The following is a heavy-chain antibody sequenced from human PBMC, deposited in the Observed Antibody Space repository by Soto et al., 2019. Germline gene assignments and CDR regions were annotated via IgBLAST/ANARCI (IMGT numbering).Heavy chain of an antibody. Sequence: GASVKVSFKASGYTFTSYYMHWVRQAPGQGLEWMGIINPSGGSTSYAQKFQGRVTMTRDTSTSTVYMELSSLRSEDTAVYYCASYYYDFWSGYRLAPYYFDYWAREPWSPSPQ. V-gene: IGHV1-46*03. CDR1: GYTFTSYY. CDR2: INPSGGST. CDR3: ASYYYDFWSGYRLAPYYFDY. D-gene: IGHD3-3*01. J-gene: IGHJ4*02.